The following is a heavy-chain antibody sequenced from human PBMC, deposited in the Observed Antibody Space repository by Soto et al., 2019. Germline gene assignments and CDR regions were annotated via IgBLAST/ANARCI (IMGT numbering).Heavy chain of an antibody. J-gene: IGHJ2*01. Sequence: QVQLVQSGAEVKKPGSSVTVSCKASGGTFSSYTISWVRQSPGQGLEWMGGIIPIFGTATYAQKFQGRVTITADEPTSTDYMELSSLRSEDTAVYYCARGNHRWLQLWYFDLWGRGTLVTVSS. CDR1: GGTFSSYT. D-gene: IGHD5-12*01. V-gene: IGHV1-69*12. CDR2: IIPIFGTA. CDR3: ARGNHRWLQLWYFDL.